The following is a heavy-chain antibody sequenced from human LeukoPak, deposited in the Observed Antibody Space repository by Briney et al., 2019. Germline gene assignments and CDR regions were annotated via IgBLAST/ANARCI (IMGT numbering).Heavy chain of an antibody. CDR3: ARANSWHPEGSADYYYYGMDV. V-gene: IGHV1-18*01. Sequence: GASVKVSCKASGYTFTSYGISWVRQAPGQGLEWMGWISAYNGNTNYAQKLQGRVTMTTDTSTSTAYMELRSLRSDDTAVYYCARANSWHPEGSADYYYYGMDVWGQGTTVTVSS. D-gene: IGHD6-13*01. J-gene: IGHJ6*02. CDR2: ISAYNGNT. CDR1: GYTFTSYG.